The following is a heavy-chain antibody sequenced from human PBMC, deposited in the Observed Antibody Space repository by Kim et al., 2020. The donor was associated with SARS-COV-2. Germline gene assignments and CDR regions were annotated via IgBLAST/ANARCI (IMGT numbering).Heavy chain of an antibody. CDR1: GFTFSSYG. J-gene: IGHJ4*02. CDR3: AKVLDYYDSSGYYY. CDR2: ISYDGSNK. V-gene: IGHV3-30*18. Sequence: GGSLRLSCAASGFTFSSYGMHWVRQAPGKGLEWVAVISYDGSNKYYADSVKGRFTISRDNSKNTLYLQMNSLRAEDTAVYYCAKVLDYYDSSGYYYWGQGTLVTVSS. D-gene: IGHD3-22*01.